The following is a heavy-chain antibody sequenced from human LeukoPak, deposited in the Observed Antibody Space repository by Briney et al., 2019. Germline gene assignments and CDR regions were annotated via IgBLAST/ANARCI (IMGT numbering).Heavy chain of an antibody. Sequence: GGSLRLSCAASGFTFSSYSMNWVRQAPGKGLEWVSYISSSSSTIYYADSVKGRFTISRDNAKNSLYLQMNSLRAEDTALYYCAKDIRHYYGSGSPKGFDPWGQGTLVTVSS. CDR3: AKDIRHYYGSGSPKGFDP. J-gene: IGHJ5*02. CDR1: GFTFSSYS. D-gene: IGHD3-10*01. V-gene: IGHV3-48*04. CDR2: ISSSSSTI.